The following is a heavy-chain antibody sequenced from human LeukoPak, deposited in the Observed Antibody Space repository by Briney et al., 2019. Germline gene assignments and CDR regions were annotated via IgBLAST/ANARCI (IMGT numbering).Heavy chain of an antibody. CDR3: ASKLTTGY. Sequence: GGSLRLSCVVSGLTVSSNYMSWVRQAPGKGLEWVSVIYSGGTTNYADSVKGRFLVYRDNSKDTLYLQMNSLRAEDTAVYYCASKLTTGYWGQGTLVTVSS. CDR1: GLTVSSNY. J-gene: IGHJ4*02. CDR2: IYSGGTT. V-gene: IGHV3-66*01. D-gene: IGHD4-17*01.